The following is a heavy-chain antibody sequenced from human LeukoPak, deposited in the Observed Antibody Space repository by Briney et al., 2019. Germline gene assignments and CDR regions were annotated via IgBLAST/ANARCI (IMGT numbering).Heavy chain of an antibody. V-gene: IGHV3-33*01. CDR2: VWYDGRNR. CDR3: ARLWGGNGYSGGSLNL. CDR1: GYTFSRHG. J-gene: IGHJ5*02. Sequence: GGSLRLSCAAYGYTFSRHGIHWVRQAPGKGLEWVAVVWYDGRNRDYVDSVKGRFTISKDNSNNMVFLQMDRLRAEDTAVYYCARLWGGNGYSGGSLNLWGQGTLVTVSS. D-gene: IGHD3-16*01.